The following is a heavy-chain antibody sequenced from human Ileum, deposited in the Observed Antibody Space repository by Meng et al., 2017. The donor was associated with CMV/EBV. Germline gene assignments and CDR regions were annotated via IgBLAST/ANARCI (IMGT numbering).Heavy chain of an antibody. V-gene: IGHV4-34*02. CDR2: VNNRGRT. CDR1: GDPLNGFF. J-gene: IGHJ1*01. D-gene: IGHD5-24*01. CDR3: ASGRLQFTPSALQH. Sequence: QGPLKTWGAGLVKPSETLSLPCAVSGDPLNGFFCSWIRQPPGRGLEWIGEVNNRGRTNYNPSLKSRLTISIDTSKRQLSLMVTSVTAADSAIYYCASGRLQFTPSALQHWGPGTLVTVSS.